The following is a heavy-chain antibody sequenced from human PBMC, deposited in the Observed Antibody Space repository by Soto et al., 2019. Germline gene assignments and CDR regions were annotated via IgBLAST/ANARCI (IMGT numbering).Heavy chain of an antibody. CDR2: ISSSSSTI. CDR1: GFTFSSYS. J-gene: IGHJ3*02. V-gene: IGHV3-48*02. D-gene: IGHD4-17*01. Sequence: EVQLVESGGGLVQPGGSPRLSCAASGFTFSSYSMNWVRQAPGKGLEWVSYISSSSSTIYYADSVKGRFTISRDNAKNSLYLQMNSLRDEDTAVYYCARDMTTVTTRLDAFDIWGQGTMVTVSS. CDR3: ARDMTTVTTRLDAFDI.